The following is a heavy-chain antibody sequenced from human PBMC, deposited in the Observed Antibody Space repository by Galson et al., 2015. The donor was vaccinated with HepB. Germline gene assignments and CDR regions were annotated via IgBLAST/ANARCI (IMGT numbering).Heavy chain of an antibody. CDR2: IDPSDSYT. D-gene: IGHD5-12*01. Sequence: QSGAEVKKPGESLRISCKGSGYSFTSYWISWVRQMPGKGLEWMGRIDPSDSYTNYSPSFQGHVTISADKSISTAYLQWSSLKASDTAMYYCARGYSGYDPAYYYYYYMDVWGKGTTVTVSS. CDR1: GYSFTSYW. CDR3: ARGYSGYDPAYYYYYYMDV. J-gene: IGHJ6*03. V-gene: IGHV5-10-1*01.